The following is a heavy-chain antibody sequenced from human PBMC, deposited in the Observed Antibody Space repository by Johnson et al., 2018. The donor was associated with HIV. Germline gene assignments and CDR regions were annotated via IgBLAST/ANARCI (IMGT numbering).Heavy chain of an antibody. CDR3: AREGTNGVSPGAFDI. CDR2: IRSKAYGGTT. Sequence: VQLVESGGGVVRPGGSLRLSCTASGFTFGDYAMSWVRQAPGKGLEWVGFIRSKAYGGTTEYAASVQGRFTISRDNSKNTLYLQMNRLRAEDTAVYYCAREGTNGVSPGAFDIWGQGTMVTVSS. J-gene: IGHJ3*02. D-gene: IGHD2-8*01. V-gene: IGHV3-49*04. CDR1: GFTFGDYA.